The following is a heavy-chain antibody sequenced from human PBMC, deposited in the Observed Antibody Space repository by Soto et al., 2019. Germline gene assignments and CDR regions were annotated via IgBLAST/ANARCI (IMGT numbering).Heavy chain of an antibody. J-gene: IGHJ4*02. CDR1: GGSISSSNW. CDR2: NYHSGST. D-gene: IGHD1-26*01. CDR3: AGGLNIVGATSSDY. V-gene: IGHV4-4*02. Sequence: QVQLQESGPGLVKPSATLSRTCAVSGGSISSSNWWSWVRQPPGEGLKWIGENYHSGSTNYNPSLQSRVTIEVDKSKNQFSLKLSSVTAADTAVYYCAGGLNIVGATSSDYWGQGTLVTVSS.